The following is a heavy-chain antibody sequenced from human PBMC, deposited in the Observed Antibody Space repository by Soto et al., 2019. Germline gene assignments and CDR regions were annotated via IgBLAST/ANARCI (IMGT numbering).Heavy chain of an antibody. CDR3: AREGSNWLAP. CDR1: GGTFSSYA. J-gene: IGHJ5*02. Sequence: SSVKVSCKACGGTFSSYAISSVRQAPGQGLEWMGGIIPIFGTANYAQKFQGRVTITADESTSTAYMELSSLRSEDTAVYYCAREGSNWLAPWGQGALVSVTS. V-gene: IGHV1-69*13. CDR2: IIPIFGTA.